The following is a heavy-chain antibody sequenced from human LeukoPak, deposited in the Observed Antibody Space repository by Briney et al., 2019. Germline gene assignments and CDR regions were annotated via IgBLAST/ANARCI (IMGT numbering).Heavy chain of an antibody. CDR3: AKGAPSAARFDY. Sequence: GGSLRLSCAASGFTFSSYSMNWVRQAPGKGLEWVSYISSSSSTIYYADSVKGRFTISRDNSKNTLYLQMNSLRAEDTAVYYCAKGAPSAARFDYWGQGTLVTVSS. J-gene: IGHJ4*02. V-gene: IGHV3-48*01. CDR1: GFTFSSYS. CDR2: ISSSSSTI. D-gene: IGHD6-25*01.